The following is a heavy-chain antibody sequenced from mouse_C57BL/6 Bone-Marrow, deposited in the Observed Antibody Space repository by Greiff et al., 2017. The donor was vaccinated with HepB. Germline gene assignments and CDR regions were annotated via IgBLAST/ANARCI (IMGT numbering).Heavy chain of an antibody. Sequence: EVMLVESGGGLVKPGGSLKLSCAASGFTFSSYAMSWVRQTPEKRLEWVATISDGGSYTYYPDNVKGRFTISRDNAKNNLYLQMSHLKSEDTAMYYCARDDGYYWYFDVWGTGTTVTVS. CDR1: GFTFSSYA. CDR2: ISDGGSYT. D-gene: IGHD2-3*01. V-gene: IGHV5-4*01. J-gene: IGHJ1*03. CDR3: ARDDGYYWYFDV.